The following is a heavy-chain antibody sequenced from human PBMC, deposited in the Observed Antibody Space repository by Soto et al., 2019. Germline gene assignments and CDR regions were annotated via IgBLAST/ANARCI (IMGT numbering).Heavy chain of an antibody. Sequence: SETLSLTCTVSGRPVSSGGYYWTWIRQFPGKGLEWIGYIYHIGSPSYNPSLKSRLSMSLDASKNQFSLNLTSVTAADTAIYYCARRRSYSNYYYYYGMDVWGQGTTVTVSS. CDR3: ARRRSYSNYYYYYGMDV. D-gene: IGHD4-4*01. V-gene: IGHV4-31*03. CDR1: GRPVSSGGYY. CDR2: IYHIGSP. J-gene: IGHJ6*02.